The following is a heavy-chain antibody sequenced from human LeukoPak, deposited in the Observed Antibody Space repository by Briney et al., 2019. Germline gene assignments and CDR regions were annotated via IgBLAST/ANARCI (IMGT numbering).Heavy chain of an antibody. D-gene: IGHD3-10*01. CDR1: GFTFSDYY. V-gene: IGHV3-11*01. CDR2: ISSSGSTI. Sequence: GGSLRLSCAASGFTFSDYYMSWIRQAPGKGLEWVSYISSSGSTIYYADSVKGRFTISRDNAKNSLYLQMNSLRAEDTAVYYCAKTYYYGSGSYWAPDYWGQGTLVTVSS. CDR3: AKTYYYGSGSYWAPDY. J-gene: IGHJ4*02.